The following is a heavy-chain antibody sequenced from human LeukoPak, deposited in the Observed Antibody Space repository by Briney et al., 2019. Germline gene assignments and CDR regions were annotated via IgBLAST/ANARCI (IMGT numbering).Heavy chain of an antibody. Sequence: PSETLSLTCTVSGGSISSYYWSWIRQPPGKGLEWIGSIYYSGSTNYNPSLKSRVTISVDTSKNHFSLKLSSVTAADTAVYYCARGDYGDYVNWGQGSLVTVSS. CDR3: ARGDYGDYVN. D-gene: IGHD4-17*01. CDR1: GGSISSYY. CDR2: IYYSGST. V-gene: IGHV4-59*01. J-gene: IGHJ4*02.